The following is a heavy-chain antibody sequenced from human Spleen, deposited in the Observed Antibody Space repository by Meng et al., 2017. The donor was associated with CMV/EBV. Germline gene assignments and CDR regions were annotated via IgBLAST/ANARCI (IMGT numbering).Heavy chain of an antibody. CDR1: GFTFSSYW. Sequence: GGSLRLSCAASGFTFSSYWMDWVRQAPGKGLEWVANIKQDGSEKYYVDSVKGRFTISRDNAKNSLYLQMNSLRAEDTAVYYCAREVLYSSSWYPDAFDIWGQGTMVTVSS. D-gene: IGHD6-13*01. CDR3: AREVLYSSSWYPDAFDI. CDR2: IKQDGSEK. J-gene: IGHJ3*02. V-gene: IGHV3-7*01.